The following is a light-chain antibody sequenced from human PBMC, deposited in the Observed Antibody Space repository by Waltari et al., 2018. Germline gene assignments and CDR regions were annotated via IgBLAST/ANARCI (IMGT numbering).Light chain of an antibody. V-gene: IGLV2-14*03. CDR1: SSDVAGYNF. Sequence: QSALTQPASVSGSPGQSITISCTGTSSDVAGYNFISWYQQHPGKAPNLLIYDVSHRPSGVSPRFSGSKSGNTAALTISGLQAEDEADYYCSSYTSSTSGIFGGGTKLTVI. J-gene: IGLJ2*01. CDR3: SSYTSSTSGI. CDR2: DVS.